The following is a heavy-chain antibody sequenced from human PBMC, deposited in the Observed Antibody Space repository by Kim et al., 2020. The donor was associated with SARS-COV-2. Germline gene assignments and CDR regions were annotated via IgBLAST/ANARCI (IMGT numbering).Heavy chain of an antibody. J-gene: IGHJ4*02. V-gene: IGHV4-39*01. Sequence: KSRVTISVDTSKTQFSLKLSSVTAADTAVYYCARRTRYCSSTSCQYYFDYWGQGTLVTVSS. CDR3: ARRTRYCSSTSCQYYFDY. D-gene: IGHD2-2*01.